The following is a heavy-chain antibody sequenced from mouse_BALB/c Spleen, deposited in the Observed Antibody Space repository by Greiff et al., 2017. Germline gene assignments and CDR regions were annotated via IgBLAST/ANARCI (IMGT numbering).Heavy chain of an antibody. CDR1: GYTFTDYW. CDR3: ARSMDY. J-gene: IGHJ4*01. CDR2: IDTSDSYT. Sequence: QVQLQQPGAELVMPGASVKMSCKASGYTFTDYWMHWVKQRPGQGLEWIGAIDTSDSYTSYNQKFKGKATLTVDESSSTAYMQLSSLTSEDSAVYYCARSMDYWGQGTSVTVSA. V-gene: IGHV1-69*01.